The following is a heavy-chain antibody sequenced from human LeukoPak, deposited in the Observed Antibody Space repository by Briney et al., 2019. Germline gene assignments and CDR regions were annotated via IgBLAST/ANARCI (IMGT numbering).Heavy chain of an antibody. Sequence: SETLSLTCTVSGGAISSGSYYWSWIRQPAGKGLEWIGRIYTSGSTNYNPSLKSRVTISVDTSKNQFSLKLSSVTAADTAVYYCARTSGRWFDPWGQGALVTVSS. J-gene: IGHJ5*02. CDR3: ARTSGRWFDP. D-gene: IGHD1-1*01. CDR1: GGAISSGSYY. V-gene: IGHV4-61*02. CDR2: IYTSGST.